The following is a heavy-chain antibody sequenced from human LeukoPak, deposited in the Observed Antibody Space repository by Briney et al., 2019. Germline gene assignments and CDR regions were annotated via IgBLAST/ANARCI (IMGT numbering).Heavy chain of an antibody. CDR3: AKDSGYSSGWYLGTYYYYMDV. CDR1: GFIFSDFY. D-gene: IGHD6-19*01. J-gene: IGHJ6*03. Sequence: PGGSLRLSCAASGFIFSDFYMGWIRQAPGRGLEWISYISDTATWIRYADSVKGRFTVSRDNAKKSLFLEMNSLRAEDTAVYYCAKDSGYSSGWYLGTYYYYMDVWGKGTTVTVSS. CDR2: ISDTATWI. V-gene: IGHV3-11*01.